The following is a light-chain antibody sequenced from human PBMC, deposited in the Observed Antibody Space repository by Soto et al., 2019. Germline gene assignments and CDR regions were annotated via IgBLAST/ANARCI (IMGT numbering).Light chain of an antibody. V-gene: IGKV1-5*03. CDR2: KAS. Sequence: DIQMTQSPSTLSAPVGDRVTITCRASQSISSLLAWYQQKPGKAPKLLIYKASSLESGVPSRFSGSGSGTEFTLPITGRRLDVFAIYPCKKYDSYPPPFGGGTRVEIK. CDR3: KKYDSYPPP. CDR1: QSISSL. J-gene: IGKJ4*01.